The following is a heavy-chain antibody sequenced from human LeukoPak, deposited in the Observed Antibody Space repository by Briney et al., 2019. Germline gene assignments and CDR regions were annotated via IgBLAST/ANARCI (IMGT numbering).Heavy chain of an antibody. CDR2: ICYSGST. V-gene: IGHV4-59*01. CDR3: ARGGSFNYYYHYMDV. CDR1: GGSISSYY. D-gene: IGHD3-16*01. Sequence: SETLSLTCTVSGGSISSYYWRWIRQPPGQGLEWNGYICYSGSTNYNPSLKSRVTISVDTSKNQFSLKLSSVTAADTAVYYCARGGSFNYYYHYMDVWGKGTTVTVSS. J-gene: IGHJ6*03.